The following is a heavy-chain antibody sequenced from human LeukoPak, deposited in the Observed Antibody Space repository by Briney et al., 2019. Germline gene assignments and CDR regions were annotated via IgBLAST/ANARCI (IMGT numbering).Heavy chain of an antibody. V-gene: IGHV3-33*01. Sequence: PGRPLRLSCAASGFTFSSYGMHWVRQAPGKGLEWVADICYGGSNKYYADSVKGLFTISRDNPKNTLYLKMNGMRAEDTAVYCCAIERGVNFYYYGRYVWGKGTTVSVSS. CDR1: GFTFSSYG. D-gene: IGHD3-10*01. CDR3: AIERGVNFYYYGRYV. J-gene: IGHJ6*04. CDR2: ICYGGSNK.